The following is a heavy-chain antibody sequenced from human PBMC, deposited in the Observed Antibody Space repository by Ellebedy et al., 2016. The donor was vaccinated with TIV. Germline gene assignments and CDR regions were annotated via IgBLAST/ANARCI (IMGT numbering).Heavy chain of an antibody. CDR3: ARDRVYCGGDCYFSYSYYGMDV. V-gene: IGHV3-23*01. CDR1: GFTLSSYG. CDR2: FSGSGLSR. D-gene: IGHD2-21*02. Sequence: GESLKISCAASGFTLSSYGMDWVRQAPGRGLEWVSGFSGSGLSRYYADSVKGRFTISRDNSKNTLYLQMNSLRDEDTAVYSCARDRVYCGGDCYFSYSYYGMDVWGQGTTVTVSS. J-gene: IGHJ6*02.